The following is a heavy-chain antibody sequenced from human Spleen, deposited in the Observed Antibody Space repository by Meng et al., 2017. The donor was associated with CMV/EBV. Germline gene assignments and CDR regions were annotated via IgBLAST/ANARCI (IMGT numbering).Heavy chain of an antibody. CDR3: ARVDVPVAMALAY. CDR2: IYYSGGT. D-gene: IGHD2-2*01. Sequence: LRLSCTVSGGSISSGHYYWSWIRQHPGKGLEWIGYIYYSGGTYYNPSLKSRLAISVDTSKNQFSLKLSSVTAADTAVYYCARVDVPVAMALAYWGQGTLVTVSS. CDR1: GGSISSGHYY. J-gene: IGHJ4*02. V-gene: IGHV4-31*03.